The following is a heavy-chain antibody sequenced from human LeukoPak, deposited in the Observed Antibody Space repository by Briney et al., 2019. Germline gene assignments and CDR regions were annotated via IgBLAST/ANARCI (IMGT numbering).Heavy chain of an antibody. J-gene: IGHJ4*02. D-gene: IGHD6-13*01. CDR2: IYYSGST. V-gene: IGHV4-59*11. CDR3: ARGGYSSSLSYDY. Sequence: SETLSLTCTVSGGSISSHYWSWIRQPPGKGLEWIGYIYYSGSTNYNPSLKSRVTISVDTSKNQFSLKLSSVTAADTDVYYCARGGYSSSLSYDYWGQGTLVTVSS. CDR1: GGSISSHY.